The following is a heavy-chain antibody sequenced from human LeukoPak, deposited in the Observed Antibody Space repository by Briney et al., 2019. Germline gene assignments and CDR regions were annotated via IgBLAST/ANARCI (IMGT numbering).Heavy chain of an antibody. V-gene: IGHV4-34*01. CDR2: INHSGST. CDR1: GGSFSGYY. CDR3: ARIRVGVAFDY. D-gene: IGHD1-26*01. J-gene: IGHJ4*02. Sequence: PSETLSLTCAVYGGSFSGYYWSWIRQPPGKGLEWIGEINHSGSTNYNPSLKSRVTISIDTSKSQFSLQVSSVPAADTAVYYCARIRVGVAFDYWGQGTLVTVSS.